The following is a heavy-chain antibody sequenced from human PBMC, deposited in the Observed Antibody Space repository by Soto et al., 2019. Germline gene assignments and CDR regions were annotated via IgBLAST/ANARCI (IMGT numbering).Heavy chain of an antibody. D-gene: IGHD3-10*01. Sequence: ETLSLTCAVYGGSFSGYYWSWIRQPPGKGLEWIGEINHSGSTNYNPSLKSRVTISVDTSKNQFSLKLSSVTAADTAVYYCARGARFGELLYKYYYYYYMDVWGKGTTVTVSS. V-gene: IGHV4-34*01. J-gene: IGHJ6*03. CDR1: GGSFSGYY. CDR2: INHSGST. CDR3: ARGARFGELLYKYYYYYYMDV.